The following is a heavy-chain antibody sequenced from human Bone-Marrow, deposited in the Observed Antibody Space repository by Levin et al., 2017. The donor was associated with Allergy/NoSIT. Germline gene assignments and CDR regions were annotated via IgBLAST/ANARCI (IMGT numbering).Heavy chain of an antibody. CDR3: AREELGPSRHHFGMDV. D-gene: IGHD7-27*01. V-gene: IGHV4-30-4*01. CDR2: IYYNGRS. J-gene: IGHJ6*02. Sequence: SETLSLTCTVSGDSIRSGDHYWNWIRQPPGKGLEWIGYIYYNGRSDYNPSLKSRLSISVDTSKNQFSLKLASVTAADTAVYFCAREELGPSRHHFGMDVWGQGITVSVSS. CDR1: GDSIRSGDHY.